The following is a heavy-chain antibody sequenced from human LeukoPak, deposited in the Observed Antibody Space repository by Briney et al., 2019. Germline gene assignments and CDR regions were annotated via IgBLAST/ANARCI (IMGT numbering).Heavy chain of an antibody. Sequence: GGSLRLSCAASEFTFSSYSMNWVRQAPGKGLEWVSYITNSGNSKSYADSVKGRFTISRDNTKNTLYLQMNSLRAEDTAVYYCAKAGGSLHWGQGTLVTVSS. CDR2: ITNSGNSK. D-gene: IGHD1-26*01. CDR1: EFTFSSYS. J-gene: IGHJ1*01. CDR3: AKAGGSLH. V-gene: IGHV3-48*01.